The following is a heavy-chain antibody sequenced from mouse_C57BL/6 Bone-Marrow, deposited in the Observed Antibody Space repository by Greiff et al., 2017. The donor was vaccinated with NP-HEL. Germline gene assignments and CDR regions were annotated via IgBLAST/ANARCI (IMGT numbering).Heavy chain of an antibody. D-gene: IGHD2-12*01. J-gene: IGHJ1*03. CDR2: INPGSGGT. Sequence: QVQLQQSGAELVRPGTSVKVSCKASGYAFTNYLIEWVKQRPGQGLEWIGVINPGSGGTTYTEKFKGKATLTADKSSSTAYMQSSSLTSEDTAVYVCARAKGYYSKKDWYFDVWGTGTTVTVSS. CDR1: GYAFTNYL. V-gene: IGHV1-54*01. CDR3: ARAKGYYSKKDWYFDV.